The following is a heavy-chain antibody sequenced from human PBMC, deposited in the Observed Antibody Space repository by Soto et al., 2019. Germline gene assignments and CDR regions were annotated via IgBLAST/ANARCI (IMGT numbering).Heavy chain of an antibody. CDR2: ICGDGSSK. V-gene: IGHV3-23*01. J-gene: IGHJ6*02. CDR3: ARDDILTGRYYYYGMDV. Sequence: GGSLRLSCAASGFTFSSYAMSWVRQAPGKGLEWVSAICGDGSSKYYADSVKGRFTISRDNSKNTLYLQMNSLRAEETAVYYCARDDILTGRYYYYGMDVWGQGTTVTVSS. CDR1: GFTFSSYA. D-gene: IGHD3-9*01.